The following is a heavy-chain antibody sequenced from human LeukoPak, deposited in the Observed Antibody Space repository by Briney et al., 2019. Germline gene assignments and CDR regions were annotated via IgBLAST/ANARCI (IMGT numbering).Heavy chain of an antibody. V-gene: IGHV3-21*04. CDR1: GFTFSTYS. J-gene: IGHJ6*03. Sequence: GGSLRLSCAASGFTFSTYSMNWVRQAPGKGLEWVSSISSSSSYIYYADSLKGRFTISRDNAKNSLYLQMNSLRAEDTALYYCAKATHYYYMDVWGKGTTVTVSS. CDR2: ISSSSSYI. CDR3: AKATHYYYMDV. D-gene: IGHD4-17*01.